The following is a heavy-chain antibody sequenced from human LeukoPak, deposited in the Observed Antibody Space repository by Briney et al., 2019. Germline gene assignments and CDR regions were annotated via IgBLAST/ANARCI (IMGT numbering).Heavy chain of an antibody. V-gene: IGHV1-69*05. D-gene: IGHD1-26*01. Sequence: GASVKVSCKASGGAFTSFAISWVRQAPGQGLEWMGGIIPLFETGKYAQRFAGRVKMTTDESTSTAYMELSGLRSEDTAVYYCARSGPKESDYWGQGTLVTVSS. CDR1: GGAFTSFA. CDR2: IIPLFETG. CDR3: ARSGPKESDY. J-gene: IGHJ4*02.